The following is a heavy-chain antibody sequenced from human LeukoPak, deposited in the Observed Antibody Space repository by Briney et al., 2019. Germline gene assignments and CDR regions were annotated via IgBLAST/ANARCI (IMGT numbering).Heavy chain of an antibody. J-gene: IGHJ4*02. CDR1: GGSFSGYY. CDR2: INHSGST. CDR3: ARDLGLKFPFDY. V-gene: IGHV4-34*01. Sequence: PSETLSLTCAVYGGSFSGYYWSWIRQPPGKGLEWIGEINHSGSTNYNPSLKSRVTTSVDTSKNQFSLKLSSVTAADTAVYYCARDLGLKFPFDYWGQGTLVTVSS.